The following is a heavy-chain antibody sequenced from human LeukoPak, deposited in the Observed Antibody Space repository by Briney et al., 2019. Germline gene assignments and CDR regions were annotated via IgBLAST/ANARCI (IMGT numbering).Heavy chain of an antibody. CDR2: IYTSGGT. Sequence: SETLSLTCTVSGGSISSYYWSWIRQPAGKGLEWIGRIYTSGGTNYNPSLKSRVTMSVDTSKNQSSLKLSSVTAADTAVYYCAREVVPAAFYYYYYMDVWGKGTTVTVSS. CDR1: GGSISSYY. CDR3: AREVVPAAFYYYYYMDV. J-gene: IGHJ6*03. V-gene: IGHV4-4*07. D-gene: IGHD2-2*01.